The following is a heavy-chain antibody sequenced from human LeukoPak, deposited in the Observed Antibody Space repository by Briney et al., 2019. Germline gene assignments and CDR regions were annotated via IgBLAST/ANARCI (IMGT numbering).Heavy chain of an antibody. CDR2: INNDGSST. D-gene: IGHD4-23*01. Sequence: QSGGSLRLSCAASGYTFGSYWMYWVRQAPGKGLVWVSRINNDGSSTIYADSVKGRFTISRDNAKNTLYLQMNSLRAEDMAVYYCARVRGGLRQDFYYGLDVWGQGTTVTVSS. CDR1: GYTFGSYW. CDR3: ARVRGGLRQDFYYGLDV. J-gene: IGHJ6*02. V-gene: IGHV3-74*01.